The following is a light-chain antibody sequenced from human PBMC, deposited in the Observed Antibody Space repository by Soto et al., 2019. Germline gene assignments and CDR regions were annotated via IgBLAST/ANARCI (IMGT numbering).Light chain of an antibody. Sequence: QSVLTQPPSVSGAPGQKVIISCTGSSSNIGAGYDVHWYQQLPGTAPKLLIYGNSNRPSGVPVRLSGSKSGTSASLAITGLQVEDEADYYCQSYDSSLSAAVFGGGTKLTVL. J-gene: IGLJ2*01. CDR2: GNS. V-gene: IGLV1-40*01. CDR1: SSNIGAGYD. CDR3: QSYDSSLSAAV.